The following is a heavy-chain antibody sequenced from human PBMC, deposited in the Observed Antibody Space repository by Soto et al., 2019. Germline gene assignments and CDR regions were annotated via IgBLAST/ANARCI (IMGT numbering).Heavy chain of an antibody. V-gene: IGHV3-48*02. J-gene: IGHJ5*02. Sequence: EVQLVESGGGLVQPGGSLRLSCAASGFTFSSYSMNWVRQAPGKGLEWVSYISSSSSTIYYADSVKGRFTISRDNAKSSLYLQMNSLRDEDRAVYYCAREFWPLNWFDPWGQGTLVTVSS. CDR3: AREFWPLNWFDP. CDR2: ISSSSSTI. CDR1: GFTFSSYS. D-gene: IGHD3-3*01.